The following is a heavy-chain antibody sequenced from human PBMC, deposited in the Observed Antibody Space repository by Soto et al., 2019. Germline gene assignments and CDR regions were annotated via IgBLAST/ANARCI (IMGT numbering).Heavy chain of an antibody. CDR2: IYSGGSA. Sequence: EVQLVESGGGLVQPGGSLRHSCAASGFTVSSNYMSWVRQAPGKGLEWVSVIYSGGSAYYADSVKGRFTISRDNSKNTLYLQMNSLRAENTAVYYCARHGYSYGGGYFDYWGQGTLVTVSS. CDR1: GFTVSSNY. J-gene: IGHJ4*02. CDR3: ARHGYSYGGGYFDY. V-gene: IGHV3-66*04. D-gene: IGHD5-18*01.